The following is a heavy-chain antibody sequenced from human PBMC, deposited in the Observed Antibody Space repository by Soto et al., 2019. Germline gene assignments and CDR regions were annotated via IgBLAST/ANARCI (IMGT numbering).Heavy chain of an antibody. CDR3: ASEVYYDILTGRFDP. CDR2: ISSSGSTI. J-gene: IGHJ5*02. V-gene: IGHV3-11*01. D-gene: IGHD3-9*01. CDR1: GFTFSDYY. Sequence: GGSLRLSCAASGFTFSDYYMSWIRQAPGKGLEWVSYISSSGSTIYYADSVKGRFTISRDNAKNSLYLQMNSLRAEDTAVYYCASEVYYDILTGRFDPWGQGTLVTVSS.